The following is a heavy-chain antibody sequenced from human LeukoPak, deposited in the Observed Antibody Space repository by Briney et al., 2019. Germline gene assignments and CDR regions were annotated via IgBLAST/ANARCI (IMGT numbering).Heavy chain of an antibody. CDR3: ARALSSGWLSAFDF. CDR2: ISYDGSNK. Sequence: GGSLRLSCAASGFTFSNAWMSWVRQAPGKGLEWVAVISYDGSNKYYADSVKGRFTISRDNAENSLYLQMNSLRAEDTAVYYCARALSSGWLSAFDFWGQGTLVTVSS. D-gene: IGHD6-19*01. CDR1: GFTFSNAW. J-gene: IGHJ4*02. V-gene: IGHV3-30*03.